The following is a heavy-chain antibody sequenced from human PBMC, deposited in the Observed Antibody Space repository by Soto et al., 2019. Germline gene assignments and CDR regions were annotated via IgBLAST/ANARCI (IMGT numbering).Heavy chain of an antibody. CDR2: IIPIFGTA. CDR1: GGTFSSYA. V-gene: IGHV1-69*01. J-gene: IGHJ5*02. CDR3: ASVCSGGSCYGWFWFDP. D-gene: IGHD2-15*01. Sequence: QVQLVQSGAEVKKPGSSVKVSCKASGGTFSSYAISWVRQAPGQGLEWMGGIIPIFGTANYAQKFQGRVTITADESTSTADMELSSLRSEDTAVYYCASVCSGGSCYGWFWFDPGGQGTLVTVSS.